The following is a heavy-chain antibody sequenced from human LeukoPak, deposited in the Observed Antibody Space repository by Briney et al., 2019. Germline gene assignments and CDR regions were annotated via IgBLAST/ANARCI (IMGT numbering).Heavy chain of an antibody. CDR3: ASLWAIAVAATDFDY. D-gene: IGHD6-19*01. CDR1: GFTFSSYA. V-gene: IGHV3-30-3*01. CDR2: ISYDGSNK. J-gene: IGHJ4*02. Sequence: GGSLRLSCAASGFTFSSYAMHWVRRAPGKGLEWVAVISYDGSNKYYADSVKGRFTISRDNSKNTLYLQMNSLRAEDTAVYYCASLWAIAVAATDFDYWGQGTLVTVSS.